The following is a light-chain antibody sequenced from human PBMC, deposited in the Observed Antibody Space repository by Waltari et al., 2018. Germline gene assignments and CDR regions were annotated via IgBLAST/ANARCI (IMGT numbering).Light chain of an antibody. CDR3: CSYAGSSPHVV. CDR1: SSDVGCYNL. Sequence: QSALTQPASVSGSPGQSITISCPGTSSDVGCYNLVSWYQQHPGKAPKLMIYEDTKRPSGVSDRFSGSKSGNTASLTISGLQAEDEADYYCCSYAGSSPHVVFGGGTKLTVL. V-gene: IGLV2-23*01. J-gene: IGLJ2*01. CDR2: EDT.